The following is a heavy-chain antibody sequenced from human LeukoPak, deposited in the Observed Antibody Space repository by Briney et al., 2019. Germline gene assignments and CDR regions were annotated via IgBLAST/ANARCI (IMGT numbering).Heavy chain of an antibody. J-gene: IGHJ5*02. D-gene: IGHD2-8*01. CDR1: GYTFICYG. V-gene: IGHV1-18*01. CDR3: ARLGYCTNGVCYRKHNRLDP. CDR2: ISGYNGYT. Sequence: ASVKVSCKAFGYTFICYGVTWVRQAPGQGLEWMGWISGYNGYTNFAQNFQDRVTMTTDTSTNTAYMELRSLRSDDTAVYYCARLGYCTNGVCYRKHNRLDPWGQGTLVTVSP.